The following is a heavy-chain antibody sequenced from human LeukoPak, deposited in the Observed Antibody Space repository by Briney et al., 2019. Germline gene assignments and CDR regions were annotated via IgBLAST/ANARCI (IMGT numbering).Heavy chain of an antibody. J-gene: IGHJ5*02. CDR3: AREPNIGGYDFWSGSHWFDP. V-gene: IGHV1-69*13. D-gene: IGHD3-3*01. CDR2: IIPIFDTA. CDR1: GGTFSSYA. Sequence: GASVKVSCKASGGTFSSYAISWVRQAPGQGLEWMGGIIPIFDTANYAQKFQGRVTITADESTSTAYMELSSLRSEDTAVYYCAREPNIGGYDFWSGSHWFDPWGQGTLVTVSS.